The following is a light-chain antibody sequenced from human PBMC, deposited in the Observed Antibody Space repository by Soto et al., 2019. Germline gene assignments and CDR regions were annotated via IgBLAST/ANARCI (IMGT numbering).Light chain of an antibody. Sequence: EIVLTQSPATLSLSPGERATLSCRASQSVSSYLACYQQKPGQAPRLLIYDASNRATGIPARFSGSGSGTDFTLTISILEPEDFAIYYCQQRSNWLRTFGQGTKLEVK. CDR3: QQRSNWLRT. CDR2: DAS. CDR1: QSVSSY. J-gene: IGKJ1*01. V-gene: IGKV3-11*01.